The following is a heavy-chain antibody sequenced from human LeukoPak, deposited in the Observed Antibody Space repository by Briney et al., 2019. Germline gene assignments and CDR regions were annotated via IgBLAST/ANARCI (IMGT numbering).Heavy chain of an antibody. J-gene: IGHJ4*02. V-gene: IGHV3-23*01. CDR2: ISHTSEYT. CDR3: AKGSSAGRPYYFDY. D-gene: IGHD3-10*01. CDR1: GFTFSSYT. Sequence: GGSLRLSCAASGFTFSSYTMSWVRQAPGKGLEWVSAISHTSEYTYHADSVKGRFTISRDNSKNTLYLQMNSLRAEDAAMYYCAKGSSAGRPYYFDYWGQGTLVTVSS.